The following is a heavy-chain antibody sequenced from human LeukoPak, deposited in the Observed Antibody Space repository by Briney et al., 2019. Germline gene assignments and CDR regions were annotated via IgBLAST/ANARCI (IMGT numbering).Heavy chain of an antibody. CDR2: IYHSGST. D-gene: IGHD3-9*01. Sequence: TLSLTCTVSGGSISSGGYYWSWIRQPPGKGLEWIGYIYHSGSTYYNPSLKSRVTISVDRSKNQFSLKLSSVTAADTAVYYCARYEGGIAIFSTDRRFFDHWGQGTLVTVSS. CDR3: ARYEGGIAIFSTDRRFFDH. V-gene: IGHV4-30-2*01. CDR1: GGSISSGGYY. J-gene: IGHJ4*02.